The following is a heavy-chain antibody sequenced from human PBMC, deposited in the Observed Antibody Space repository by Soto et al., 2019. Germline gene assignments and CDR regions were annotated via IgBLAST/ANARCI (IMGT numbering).Heavy chain of an antibody. Sequence: PGGSLRLSCAASGFTFSSYAMHWVRQAPGKGLEWVAVISYDGSNKYYADSVKGRFTISRDNSKNTLYLQMNSLRAEDTAVYYCAKVNFRGSYSYAHGMDLWGQGTTVTVSS. CDR1: GFTFSSYA. J-gene: IGHJ6*02. CDR3: AKVNFRGSYSYAHGMDL. V-gene: IGHV3-30*04. D-gene: IGHD1-26*01. CDR2: ISYDGSNK.